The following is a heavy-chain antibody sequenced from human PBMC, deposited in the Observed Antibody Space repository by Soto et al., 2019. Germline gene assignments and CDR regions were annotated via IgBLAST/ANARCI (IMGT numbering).Heavy chain of an antibody. CDR2: INHSGST. D-gene: IGHD3-3*01. V-gene: IGHV4-34*01. Sequence: QVQLQQWGAGLLKPSETLSLTCAVYGGSFSGYYWSWIRQPPGKGLEWIGEINHSGSTNYNPSLKSRVTISVDTSKHQFSLKLSSVTAADTAVYYCARGSKDFWSGAYAFDIWGQGTMVTVSS. CDR3: ARGSKDFWSGAYAFDI. J-gene: IGHJ3*02. CDR1: GGSFSGYY.